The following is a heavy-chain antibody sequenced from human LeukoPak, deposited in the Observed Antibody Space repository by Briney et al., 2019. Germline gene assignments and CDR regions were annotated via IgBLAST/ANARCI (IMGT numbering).Heavy chain of an antibody. V-gene: IGHV3-21*01. CDR2: ISSSSSYI. CDR1: GFTFSSYS. CDR3: ARDGGWFGELLGSYFDY. D-gene: IGHD3-10*01. J-gene: IGHJ4*02. Sequence: GGSLRLSCAASGFTFSSYSMNWVRQAPGKGLEWVSSISSSSSYIYYADSVKGRFTISRDNSKNTLYLQMNSLRAEDTAVYYCARDGGWFGELLGSYFDYWGQGTLVTVCS.